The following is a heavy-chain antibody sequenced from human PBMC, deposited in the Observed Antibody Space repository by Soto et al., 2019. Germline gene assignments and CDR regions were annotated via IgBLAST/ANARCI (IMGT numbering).Heavy chain of an antibody. CDR3: AKVSSSTGYYYYYGMDV. V-gene: IGHV3-23*01. D-gene: IGHD6-6*01. Sequence: SGGSLRLSCAASGFTFSSYAMSWVRQAPGKGLEWVSAISGSGGSTYYADSVKGRFTISRDNSKNTLYLQMNSLRAEDTAVYYCAKVSSSTGYYYYYGMDVWGQGTTVTVSS. J-gene: IGHJ6*02. CDR2: ISGSGGST. CDR1: GFTFSSYA.